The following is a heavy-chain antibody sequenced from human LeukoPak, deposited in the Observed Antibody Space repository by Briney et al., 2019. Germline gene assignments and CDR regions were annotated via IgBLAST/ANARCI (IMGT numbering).Heavy chain of an antibody. CDR1: GFTFSNAW. J-gene: IGHJ5*02. CDR3: TTDRNYDILTGPNWFDP. V-gene: IGHV3-15*01. CDR2: IKSKTDGGTT. D-gene: IGHD3-9*01. Sequence: NAGGSLRLSCAASGFTFSNAWMSWVRQAPGKGLEWVGRIKSKTDGGTTDYAAPVKGRFTISRDDSKNTLYLQMNNLKTEDTAVYYCTTDRNYDILTGPNWFDPWGQGTLVTVSS.